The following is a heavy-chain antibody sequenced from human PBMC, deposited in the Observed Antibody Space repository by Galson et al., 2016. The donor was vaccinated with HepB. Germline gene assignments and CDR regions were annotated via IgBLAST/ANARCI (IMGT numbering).Heavy chain of an antibody. CDR3: ARQEEDVARMDV. V-gene: IGHV3-33*01. CDR1: GFTFSSYA. Sequence: SLRLSCAASGFTFSSYAMHWVRQAPGKGLEWVAVLRHDGSNDYYVDSVKGRFTISRDNSKNTLYLQMKSLRAEDTAVYYCARQEEDVARMDVWGQGTTVTVSS. CDR2: LRHDGSND. J-gene: IGHJ6*02.